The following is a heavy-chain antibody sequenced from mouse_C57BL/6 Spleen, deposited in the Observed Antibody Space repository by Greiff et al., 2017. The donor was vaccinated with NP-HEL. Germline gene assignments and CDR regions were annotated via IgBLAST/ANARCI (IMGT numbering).Heavy chain of an antibody. CDR1: GFTFSDYA. D-gene: IGHD2-2*01. CDR2: ISSGSSTL. V-gene: IGHV5-17*01. J-gene: IGHJ4*01. Sequence: EVQGVESGGGLVKPGGSLKLSCAASGFTFSDYAMHWVRQAPEKGLEWVAYISSGSSTLYYAEPVKGRFTISSDNAKNTLFLQMTSLRSEDTAMYYCARRGYDDYAMDYWGQGTSVTVSS. CDR3: ARRGYDDYAMDY.